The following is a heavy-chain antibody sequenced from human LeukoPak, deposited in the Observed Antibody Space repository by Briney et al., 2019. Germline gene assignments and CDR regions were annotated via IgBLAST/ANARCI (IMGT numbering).Heavy chain of an antibody. Sequence: PGGSLRPSCAASGFTFSDYYMSWIRQAPGKGLEWVSYISSSGSTIYYADSVKGRFTISRDNAKNSLYLQMNSLRAEDTAVYYCARDLDYYGSGSYAFDFWGQGTLVTVSS. V-gene: IGHV3-11*01. D-gene: IGHD3-10*01. CDR3: ARDLDYYGSGSYAFDF. CDR2: ISSSGSTI. CDR1: GFTFSDYY. J-gene: IGHJ4*02.